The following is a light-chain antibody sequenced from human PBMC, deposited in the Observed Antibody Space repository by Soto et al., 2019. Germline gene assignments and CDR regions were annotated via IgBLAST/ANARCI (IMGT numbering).Light chain of an antibody. J-gene: IGLJ2*01. CDR1: SGSIAGNY. Sequence: NFMLTQPHSVSESPGKTVTISCTRSSGSIAGNYVQGYQQRPGNTPTTVIYRDNQRPSGVPDRCSGSIDSSSNSASLTISGLKTEDEADYYCQSLGVFGGGTKLTVL. CDR2: RDN. V-gene: IGLV6-57*01. CDR3: QSLGV.